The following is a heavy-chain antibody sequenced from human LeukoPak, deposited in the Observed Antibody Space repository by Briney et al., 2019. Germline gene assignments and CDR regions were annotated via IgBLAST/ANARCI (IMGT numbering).Heavy chain of an antibody. Sequence: TGGSLRLSCAASGFTFSSYAMSWVRQAPGKGLEWVSAISGSGGSTYYADSVKGRFTISRDNSKNTLYLQMNSLRAEDTAVYYCAKGDYYDSSGYYSRRFDPWGQGTLVTVSS. V-gene: IGHV3-23*01. J-gene: IGHJ5*02. CDR1: GFTFSSYA. D-gene: IGHD3-22*01. CDR3: AKGDYYDSSGYYSRRFDP. CDR2: ISGSGGST.